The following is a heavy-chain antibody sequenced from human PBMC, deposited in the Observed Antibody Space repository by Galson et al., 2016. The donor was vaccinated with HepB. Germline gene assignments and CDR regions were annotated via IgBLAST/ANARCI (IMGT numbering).Heavy chain of an antibody. V-gene: IGHV3-23*01. Sequence: SLRLSCAASGFTFTTSGMSWVRQAPGKGLEWVSANSPYGTYYADSVKGRFTISRDNSKNTLYLQLNSLSAEDTALYYCATYRGYNSGYGAYFDNWGQGTLVTVSP. CDR2: NSPYGT. J-gene: IGHJ4*02. CDR3: ATYRGYNSGYGAYFDN. CDR1: GFTFTTSG. D-gene: IGHD5-18*01.